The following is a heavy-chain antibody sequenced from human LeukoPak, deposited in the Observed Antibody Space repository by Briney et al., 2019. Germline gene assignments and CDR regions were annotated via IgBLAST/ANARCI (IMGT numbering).Heavy chain of an antibody. V-gene: IGHV4-59*01. CDR3: VRSKSGTYGWFDP. Sequence: SETLSLTCTVSGGSISAYYWSWIRQPPGKGLEWIGFIYYTGNTNYNPSLKSRLSISVDTSKNQFSLKVSSVTAADTAVYHCVRSKSGTYGWFDPWGQGTLVTVSS. D-gene: IGHD4-17*01. CDR1: GGSISAYY. J-gene: IGHJ5*02. CDR2: IYYTGNT.